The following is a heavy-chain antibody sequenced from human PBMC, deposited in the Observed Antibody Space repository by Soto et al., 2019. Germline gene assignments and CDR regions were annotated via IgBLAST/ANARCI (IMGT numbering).Heavy chain of an antibody. CDR3: GKTRGPFNATRRGYFDY. CDR1: GFTFDDYA. V-gene: IGHV3-9*01. D-gene: IGHD2-2*01. Sequence: EVQLVESGGGLVQPGRSLRLSCAASGFTFDDYAMHWVRQAPGKGLEWVSGISWNSGSIGYADSVKGRFTISRDNAKNSLDLQMNRLRGEGTALYYCGKTRGPFNATRRGYFDYWGQGNLVTVSS. CDR2: ISWNSGSI. J-gene: IGHJ4*02.